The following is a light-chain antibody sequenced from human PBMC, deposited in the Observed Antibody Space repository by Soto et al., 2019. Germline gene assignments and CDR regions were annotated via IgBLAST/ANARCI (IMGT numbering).Light chain of an antibody. CDR3: QQYKNGWT. J-gene: IGKJ1*01. Sequence: DIQMTQSPSSLSASVGDRVTITCQASQNINNYLNWYQQKPGRAPKLLIYDASTRVTGIPARFSGSGSGTEFTLTISSLQSEDFAVYYCQQYKNGWTFGQGTKVDIK. V-gene: IGKV1-33*01. CDR2: DAS. CDR1: QNINNY.